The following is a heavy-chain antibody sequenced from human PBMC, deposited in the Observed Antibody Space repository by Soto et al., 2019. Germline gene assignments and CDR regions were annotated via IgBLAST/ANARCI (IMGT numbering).Heavy chain of an antibody. CDR2: IWYDGSNK. CDR1: GFTFSSYG. J-gene: IGHJ4*02. D-gene: IGHD4-17*01. V-gene: IGHV3-33*01. CDR3: ARGFLDYGDYYKDY. Sequence: GGSLRLSCAASGFTFSSYGMHWVRQAPGKGLEWVAVIWYDGSNKYYADSVKGRFTISRDNSKNTLYLQMNSLRAEDTAVYYCARGFLDYGDYYKDYWGQGTLVTVSS.